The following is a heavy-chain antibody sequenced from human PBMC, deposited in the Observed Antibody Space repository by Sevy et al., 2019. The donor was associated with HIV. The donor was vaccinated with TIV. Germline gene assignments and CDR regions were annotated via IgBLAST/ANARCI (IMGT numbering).Heavy chain of an antibody. V-gene: IGHV3-30-3*01. CDR3: ARGRDDFWSGYRGGWFDP. CDR1: GFTFSSYA. CDR2: ISYDGSNK. D-gene: IGHD3-3*01. J-gene: IGHJ5*02. Sequence: GGSLRLSCAASGFTFSSYAMHWVRQAPGKGLEWVAVISYDGSNKYYADSVKGRFTISRDKSKNTLYLQMNSLRAEDTAVYYCARGRDDFWSGYRGGWFDPWGQGTLVTVSS.